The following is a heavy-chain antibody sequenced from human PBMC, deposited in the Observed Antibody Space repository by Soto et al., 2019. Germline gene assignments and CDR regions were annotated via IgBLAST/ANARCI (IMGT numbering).Heavy chain of an antibody. CDR3: TRDPHYDSSGYYLI. D-gene: IGHD3-22*01. CDR1: GFPFSTYA. Sequence: PGGSLRLSSAASGFPFSTYALSWVRQATGKGLEWVSIISGSGGNTYYADSVKGRFTISRDDSKSIAYLQMNSLKTEDTAVYYCTRDPHYDSSGYYLIWGQGTLVTVSS. J-gene: IGHJ4*02. V-gene: IGHV3-23*01. CDR2: ISGSGGNT.